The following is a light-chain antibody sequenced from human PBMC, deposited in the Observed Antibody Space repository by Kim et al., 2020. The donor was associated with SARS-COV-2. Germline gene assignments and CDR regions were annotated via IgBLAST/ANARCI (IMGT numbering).Light chain of an antibody. V-gene: IGLV6-57*03. CDR3: QSYDSSNHWV. Sequence: KPGTISCTRSSGSIASNDGQWYQQRPGSAPTTVIYEDNQRPSGVPDRFSGSIDSSSNSASLTISGLKTEDEADYYCQSYDSSNHWVFGGGTQLTVL. CDR2: EDN. J-gene: IGLJ3*02. CDR1: SGSIASND.